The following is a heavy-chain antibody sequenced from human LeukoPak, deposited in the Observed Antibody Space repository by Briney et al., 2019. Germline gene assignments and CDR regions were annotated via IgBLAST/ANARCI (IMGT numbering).Heavy chain of an antibody. CDR2: INPSGGST. V-gene: IGHV1-46*01. CDR3: ARVHRVDYYDSSGYPDY. J-gene: IGHJ4*02. Sequence: ASVKVSCKASGYTFTSYYMHWVRQAPGQGLEWMGIINPSGGSTSYAPKFQGRVTMTRDTSTSTVYMELSSLRSEDTAVYYCARVHRVDYYDSSGYPDYWGQGTLVTVSS. CDR1: GYTFTSYY. D-gene: IGHD3-22*01.